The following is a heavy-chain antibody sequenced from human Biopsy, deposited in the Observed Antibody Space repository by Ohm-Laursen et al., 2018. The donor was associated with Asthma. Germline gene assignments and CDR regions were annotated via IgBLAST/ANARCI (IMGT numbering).Heavy chain of an antibody. V-gene: IGHV4-59*11. CDR1: GGSIRSHD. D-gene: IGHD2-15*01. CDR3: ARLADCSGGACYSYGWFDP. CDR2: VSHTGST. Sequence: PGTLSLTCTVSGGSIRSHDWTWIRLPPGKGLEYIGDVSHTGSTNYNPSLKSRVTMSLDTSKNQFSLRLTSVTLADTAVYYCARLADCSGGACYSYGWFDPWGHGTRVTVSS. J-gene: IGHJ5*02.